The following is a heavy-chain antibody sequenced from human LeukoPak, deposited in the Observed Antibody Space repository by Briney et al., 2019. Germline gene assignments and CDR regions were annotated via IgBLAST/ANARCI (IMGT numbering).Heavy chain of an antibody. D-gene: IGHD3-22*01. CDR1: GYTFTGYY. CDR2: INPNSGGT. CDR3: AREMYYYDSSGSYYYYGMDV. Sequence: GASVKVSCKASGYTFTGYYMHWVRQAPGQGLERMGWINPNSGGTNYAQKFQGRVTMTRDTSISTAYMELSRLRSDDTAVYYCAREMYYYDSSGSYYYYGMDVWGQGTTVTVSS. J-gene: IGHJ6*02. V-gene: IGHV1-2*02.